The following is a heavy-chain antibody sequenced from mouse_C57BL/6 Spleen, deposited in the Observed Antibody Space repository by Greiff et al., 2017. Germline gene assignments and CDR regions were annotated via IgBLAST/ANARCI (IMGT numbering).Heavy chain of an antibody. Sequence: QVQLKQPGAELVMPGASVKLSCKASGYTFTSYWMHWVKQRPGQGLEWIGEIDPSDSYTNYNQKFKGKSTLTVDKSSSTAYMQLSSLTSEDSAVYYCARGAGSSQSNFDYWGQGTTLTVSS. D-gene: IGHD1-1*01. CDR3: ARGAGSSQSNFDY. CDR1: GYTFTSYW. V-gene: IGHV1-69*01. J-gene: IGHJ2*01. CDR2: IDPSDSYT.